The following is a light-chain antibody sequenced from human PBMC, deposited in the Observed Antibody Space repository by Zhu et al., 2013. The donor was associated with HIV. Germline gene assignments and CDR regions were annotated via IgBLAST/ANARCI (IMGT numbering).Light chain of an antibody. J-gene: IGLJ2*01. Sequence: SYELTQPPSVSVSPGQTARIPCSGDKLGDKYVSWYQQKPGQSPVLVIYQDTLRPSGIPERFSGSNSGNTVTLTISGAQAMDEADYYCQAWDGTTALFGGGTKLTVL. CDR2: QDT. V-gene: IGLV3-1*01. CDR1: KLGDKY. CDR3: QAWDGTTAL.